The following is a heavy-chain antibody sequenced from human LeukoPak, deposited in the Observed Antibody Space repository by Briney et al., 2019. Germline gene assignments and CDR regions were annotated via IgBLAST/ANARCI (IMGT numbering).Heavy chain of an antibody. CDR3: ARDLVATAIPGDWIDP. V-gene: IGHV1-18*01. CDR1: GYTFTSYG. D-gene: IGHD2-2*02. Sequence: ASVKVSCKASGYTFTSYGISWVRQAPGQGLEWMGWISAYNGNTNYAQKLQGRVTMTTDTSTSTAYMELRSLRSDDTAVYYCARDLVATAIPGDWIDPWGQGTLVTVSS. CDR2: ISAYNGNT. J-gene: IGHJ5*02.